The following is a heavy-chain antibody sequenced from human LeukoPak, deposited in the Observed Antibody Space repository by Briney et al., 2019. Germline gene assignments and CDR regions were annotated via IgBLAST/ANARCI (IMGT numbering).Heavy chain of an antibody. CDR1: GNTFTDYY. Sequence: ASVKVSCTASGNTFTDYYMHWVRQAPGQGLEWMGWINPNSGGTNYAQKFQGRVTMTRDTSISTAYMELSRLRSDDTAVFYCAREEVIAAAGPTLDYWGQGALVTVSS. J-gene: IGHJ4*02. V-gene: IGHV1-2*02. CDR3: AREEVIAAAGPTLDY. CDR2: INPNSGGT. D-gene: IGHD6-13*01.